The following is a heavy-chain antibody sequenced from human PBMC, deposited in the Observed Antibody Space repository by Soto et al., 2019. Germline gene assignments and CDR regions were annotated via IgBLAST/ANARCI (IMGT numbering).Heavy chain of an antibody. D-gene: IGHD2-21*01. CDR2: ISYRGST. J-gene: IGHJ3*01. V-gene: IGHV4-59*13. Sequence: SETLSLTCSVSTRSITTYFWSWIRQPPGKGLEYIGHISYRGSTNYSPSLESRVTISVDVSKNQFSLKLNSVTAADTAVYYCASGAYCGGNCYGGPFDVWGQGTMVTVSS. CDR3: ASGAYCGGNCYGGPFDV. CDR1: TRSITTYF.